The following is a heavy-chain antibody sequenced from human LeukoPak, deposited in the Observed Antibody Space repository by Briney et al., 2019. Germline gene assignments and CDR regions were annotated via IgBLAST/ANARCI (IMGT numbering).Heavy chain of an antibody. J-gene: IGHJ4*02. Sequence: SSVKVSCKASGGTFSSYAISWVRQAPGQGLEWMGGIIPIFGTANYAQKFQGRVTITTDESTSTAYMELSSLRSEDTAVYYCARGPRDFWSGYYNDYWGQGTLVTVSS. CDR2: IIPIFGTA. D-gene: IGHD3-3*01. V-gene: IGHV1-69*05. CDR1: GGTFSSYA. CDR3: ARGPRDFWSGYYNDY.